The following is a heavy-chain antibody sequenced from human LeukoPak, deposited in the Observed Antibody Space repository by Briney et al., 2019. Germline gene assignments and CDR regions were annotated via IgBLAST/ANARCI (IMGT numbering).Heavy chain of an antibody. Sequence: SETLSLTCAVYGGSFSGYYWSWIRHPPGKGLEWIGEINHSGSTNYNPSLKSRVTISVDTSKNQFSLKLSSVTAADTAVYYCAGARGYCSSTSCQTTWFDPWGQGTLVTVSS. J-gene: IGHJ5*02. CDR1: GGSFSGYY. D-gene: IGHD2-2*01. CDR3: AGARGYCSSTSCQTTWFDP. V-gene: IGHV4-34*01. CDR2: INHSGST.